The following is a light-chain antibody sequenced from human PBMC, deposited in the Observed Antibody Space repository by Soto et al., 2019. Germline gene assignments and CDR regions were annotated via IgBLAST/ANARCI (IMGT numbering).Light chain of an antibody. J-gene: IGKJ5*01. V-gene: IGKV1-5*01. CDR3: QQYNSYSLF. CDR2: DAS. Sequence: DIQMTQSPSTLSASVGDRVTITSRASQSISSWLAWYQQKPGKAPKLLIYDASSLESGVPSRFSGSGSGTEFTLTISSLQPDDFATYYCQQYNSYSLFFGQGTRLEIK. CDR1: QSISSW.